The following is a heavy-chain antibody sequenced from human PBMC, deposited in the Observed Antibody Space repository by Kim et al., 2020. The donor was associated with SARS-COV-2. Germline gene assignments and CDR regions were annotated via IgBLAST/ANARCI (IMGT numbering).Heavy chain of an antibody. J-gene: IGHJ6*02. CDR3: ARDMTDIVVVPAAMGYYYYYYGMDV. Sequence: GGSLRLSCAASGFTFSSYAMHWVRQAPGKGLEWVAVISYDGSNKYYADSVKGRFTISRDNSKNTLYLQMNSLRAEDTAVYYCARDMTDIVVVPAAMGYYYYYYGMDVWGQGTTVTVSS. V-gene: IGHV3-30-3*01. D-gene: IGHD2-2*01. CDR2: ISYDGSNK. CDR1: GFTFSSYA.